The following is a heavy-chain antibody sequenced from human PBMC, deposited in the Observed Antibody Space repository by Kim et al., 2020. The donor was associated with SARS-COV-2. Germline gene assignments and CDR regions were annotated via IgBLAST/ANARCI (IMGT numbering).Heavy chain of an antibody. D-gene: IGHD6-13*01. CDR3: ARDHSSSNYFDY. V-gene: IGHV3-30*01. J-gene: IGHJ4*02. Sequence: VNAVKGRFTISRKNPKNTLYLQMNSLRAEDTAVYYCARDHSSSNYFDYWGQGTLVTVSS.